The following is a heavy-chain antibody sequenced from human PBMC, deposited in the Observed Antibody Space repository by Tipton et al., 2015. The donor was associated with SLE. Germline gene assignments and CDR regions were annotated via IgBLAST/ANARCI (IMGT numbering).Heavy chain of an antibody. CDR1: GGSISSYY. CDR2: IYYSGST. D-gene: IGHD4-11*01. Sequence: TLSLTCTVSGGSISSYYWSWIRQPPGKGLEWIGYIYYSGSTNYNPSLKSRVTISVDTSKNPFSLKLSSVTAADTAVYYCARWAGPTVNFDYWGQGTLVTVSS. CDR3: ARWAGPTVNFDY. V-gene: IGHV4-59*01. J-gene: IGHJ4*02.